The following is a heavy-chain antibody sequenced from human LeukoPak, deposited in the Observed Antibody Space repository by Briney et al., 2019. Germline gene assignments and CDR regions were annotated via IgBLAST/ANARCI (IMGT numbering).Heavy chain of an antibody. CDR1: GGSISSRDHY. D-gene: IGHD3-9*01. CDR3: AKFYALLTGYFDY. CDR2: IFYSGST. J-gene: IGHJ4*02. Sequence: SETLSLTCSVSGGSISSRDHYWSWIRQHPGKGLEWIGYIFYSGSTHYNPSLKSRVTISVDPSKNQFSLKLSSVTAADTAVYYCAKFYALLTGYFDYWGQGTLVTVSS. V-gene: IGHV4-31*03.